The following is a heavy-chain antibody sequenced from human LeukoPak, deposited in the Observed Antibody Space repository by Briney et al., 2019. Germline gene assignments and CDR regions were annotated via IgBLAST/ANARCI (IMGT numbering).Heavy chain of an antibody. V-gene: IGHV3-21*01. Sequence: GGSLRLSCAASGFTFSSFAMSWVRQAPGKGLEWVSSISSSSSYIYYADSVKGRFTISRDNAKNSLYLQMNSLRAEDTAVYYCGGSRYFDLYYFDYWGQGTLVTVSS. CDR1: GFTFSSFA. D-gene: IGHD3-9*01. CDR3: GGSRYFDLYYFDY. CDR2: ISSSSSYI. J-gene: IGHJ4*02.